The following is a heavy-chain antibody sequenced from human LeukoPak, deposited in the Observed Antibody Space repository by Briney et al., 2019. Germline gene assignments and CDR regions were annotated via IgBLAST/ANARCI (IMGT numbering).Heavy chain of an antibody. CDR3: ARSQGLDYFDY. CDR1: GGSNSSYY. Sequence: SETLSLTCTVSGGSNSSYYRSWIRQPPGKGLEWIGYIYYSGSTNYNPSLKSRVTISVDTSKNQFSLKLSSVTAADTAVYYCARSQGLDYFDYWGQGTLVTVSS. CDR2: IYYSGST. V-gene: IGHV4-59*08. J-gene: IGHJ4*02.